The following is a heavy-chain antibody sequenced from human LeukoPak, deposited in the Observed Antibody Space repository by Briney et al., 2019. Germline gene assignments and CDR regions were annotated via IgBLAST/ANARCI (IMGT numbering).Heavy chain of an antibody. Sequence: GGSLRLSCAASGFTFSSYGMHWVRQAPGKGLEWVAVIWYDGSNKYYADSVKGRFTISRDNSKNTLYLQMNSLRAEDTAVYYCARVGPSLGYSNGYDYFDYWGQGTLVTVSS. CDR1: GFTFSSYG. J-gene: IGHJ4*02. CDR3: ARVGPSLGYSNGYDYFDY. D-gene: IGHD5-18*01. V-gene: IGHV3-33*01. CDR2: IWYDGSNK.